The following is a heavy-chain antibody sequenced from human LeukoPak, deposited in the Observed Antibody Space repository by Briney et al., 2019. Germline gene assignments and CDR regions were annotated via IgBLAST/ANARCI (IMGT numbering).Heavy chain of an antibody. CDR3: ARHRLYSGYDNNYYFDY. Sequence: SETLSLTCAVYGGSFSGYYWSWIRQPPGKGLEWIGSIYYSGSTYYNPSLKSRVTISVDTSKNQFSLKLSSVTAADTAVYYCARHRLYSGYDNNYYFDYWGQGTLVTVSS. CDR1: GGSFSGYY. CDR2: IYYSGST. V-gene: IGHV4-34*01. D-gene: IGHD5-12*01. J-gene: IGHJ4*02.